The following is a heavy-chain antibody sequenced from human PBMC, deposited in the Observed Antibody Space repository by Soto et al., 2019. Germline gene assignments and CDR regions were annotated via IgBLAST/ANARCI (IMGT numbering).Heavy chain of an antibody. J-gene: IGHJ4*02. Sequence: PGGSLRLSCAASGFTFSNHAMSWVRQAPGEGLEWVSAVSGGGGSSLYADSVKGRFTISRDNSKNTVSLQMSGLRVEDTALYYCVRGLLAFFDFWGQGTPVTVSS. CDR1: GFTFSNHA. CDR2: VSGGGGSS. CDR3: VRGLLAFFDF. V-gene: IGHV3-23*01. D-gene: IGHD3-3*02.